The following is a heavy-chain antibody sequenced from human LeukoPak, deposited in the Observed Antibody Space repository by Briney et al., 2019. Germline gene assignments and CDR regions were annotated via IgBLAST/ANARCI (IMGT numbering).Heavy chain of an antibody. Sequence: ASVKVSCKASGYTFTGYYMHRVRQAPGQGLEWMGWINPNSGGTNYAQKFQGWVTMTRDTSISTAYMELSRLRSDDTAVYYCAISGGSGSYYAPFDYWGQGTLVTVSS. V-gene: IGHV1-2*04. CDR2: INPNSGGT. CDR1: GYTFTGYY. CDR3: AISGGSGSYYAPFDY. D-gene: IGHD3-10*01. J-gene: IGHJ4*02.